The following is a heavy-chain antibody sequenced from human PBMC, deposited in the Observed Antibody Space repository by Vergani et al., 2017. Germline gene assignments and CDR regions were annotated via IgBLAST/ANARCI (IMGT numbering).Heavy chain of an antibody. V-gene: IGHV3-74*01. Sequence: EVQLVESGGGLVQPGGSLRLSCAASGFTFSSYWMHWVRQAPGKGLVWVSRINSDGSSTSYADSVKGRFTISRDNAKNTLYLQMNSLRAEDTAVYYCAREVVLGPNDAFDIWGQGTMVTVSS. CDR3: AREVVLGPNDAFDI. CDR1: GFTFSSYW. CDR2: INSDGSST. D-gene: IGHD2-2*01. J-gene: IGHJ3*02.